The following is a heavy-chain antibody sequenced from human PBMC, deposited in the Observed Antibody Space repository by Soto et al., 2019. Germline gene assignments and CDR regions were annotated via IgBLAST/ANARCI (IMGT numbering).Heavy chain of an antibody. CDR3: ASRGGGDGLVYAY. V-gene: IGHV3-48*01. Sequence: GKGLEWISCITIRSDIIYYADSVKGRFTVSRDNAKNSLYLHMHSLRGEDTAVYYCASRGGGDGLVYAYWGQGTLVPVFS. D-gene: IGHD2-21*02. J-gene: IGHJ1*01. CDR2: ITIRSDII.